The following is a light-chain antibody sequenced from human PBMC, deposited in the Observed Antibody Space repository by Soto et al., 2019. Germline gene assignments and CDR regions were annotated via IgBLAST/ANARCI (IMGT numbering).Light chain of an antibody. V-gene: IGLV2-18*02. J-gene: IGLJ1*01. CDR2: EVS. Sequence: QSVLTQPPSVSGSPGQSVTISCTGTSSDVGSYNRVSWYQQPPGTAPKLMIYEVSNRPSGVPDRFSGSKSGNTASLTISGLQVEDGADYSCSSYTSSSTFVFGTGTKVTVL. CDR1: SSDVGSYNR. CDR3: SSYTSSSTFV.